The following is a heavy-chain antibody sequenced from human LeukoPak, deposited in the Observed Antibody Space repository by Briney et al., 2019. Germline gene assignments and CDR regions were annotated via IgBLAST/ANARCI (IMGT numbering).Heavy chain of an antibody. Sequence: GGSLRLSCAASGFTFSSYSMNWVRQAPGKGLEWVSSITSSSSYIYYADSVKGRFTISRDNAKNSLYLQMNSLRAEDTAVCYCARDYGGSSPFDYWGQGTLVTVSS. CDR1: GFTFSSYS. CDR2: ITSSSSYI. J-gene: IGHJ4*02. V-gene: IGHV3-21*01. CDR3: ARDYGGSSPFDY. D-gene: IGHD4-23*01.